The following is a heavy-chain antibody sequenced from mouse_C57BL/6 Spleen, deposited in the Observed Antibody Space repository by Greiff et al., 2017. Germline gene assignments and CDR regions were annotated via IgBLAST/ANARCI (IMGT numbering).Heavy chain of an antibody. D-gene: IGHD2-5*01. CDR1: GYTFTSYW. Sequence: QVQLQQPGAELVMPGASVKLSCKASGYTFTSYWMHWVKQRPGQGLEWIGEIDPSDSYTNYNQKFKGKSTLTVDKSSSTAYMQLSSLTSEDSAVYYCARSYYSNYPFAYWGQGTLVTGSA. CDR3: ARSYYSNYPFAY. CDR2: IDPSDSYT. V-gene: IGHV1-69*01. J-gene: IGHJ3*01.